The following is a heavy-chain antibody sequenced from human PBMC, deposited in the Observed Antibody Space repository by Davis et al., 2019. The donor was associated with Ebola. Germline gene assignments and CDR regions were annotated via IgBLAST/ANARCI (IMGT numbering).Heavy chain of an antibody. Sequence: SLKISCAASGFTFDDYAMHWVRQAPGKGLEWVSGINWNSGSIDYADSVKGRFTISRDNAKSSLYLQMNSLRAEDTAVYYCAKDFYCSGGSCYLYGMDVWGQGTTVTVSS. CDR3: AKDFYCSGGSCYLYGMDV. D-gene: IGHD2-15*01. V-gene: IGHV3-9*01. J-gene: IGHJ6*02. CDR2: INWNSGSI. CDR1: GFTFDDYA.